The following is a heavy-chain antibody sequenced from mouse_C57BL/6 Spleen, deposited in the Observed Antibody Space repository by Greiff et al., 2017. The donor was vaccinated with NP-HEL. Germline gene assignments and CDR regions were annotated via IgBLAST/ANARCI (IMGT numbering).Heavy chain of an antibody. D-gene: IGHD3-2*02. CDR1: GYTFTDYY. Sequence: VQLQQSGPELVKPGASVKISCKASGYTFTDYYMNWVKQSHGKSLEWIGDINPNNGGTSYNQKFKGKATLTVDKSSSTADMELRSLTSEDSAVYYCARSGAPPDYWGQGTTLTVSS. V-gene: IGHV1-26*01. CDR2: INPNNGGT. CDR3: ARSGAPPDY. J-gene: IGHJ2*01.